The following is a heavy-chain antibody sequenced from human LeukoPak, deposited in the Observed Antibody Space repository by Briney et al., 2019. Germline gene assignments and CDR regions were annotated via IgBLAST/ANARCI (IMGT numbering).Heavy chain of an antibody. Sequence: GSSVKVSCKASGGTFSTFAISWVRQAPGQGLEWMGGIIPIFGTANYAQKLQGRVTMTTDTSTSTAYMELRSLRSDDTAVYYCARFYYDILTGYLDYWGQGTLVTVSS. CDR3: ARFYYDILTGYLDY. D-gene: IGHD3-9*01. J-gene: IGHJ4*02. V-gene: IGHV1-69*05. CDR1: GGTFSTFA. CDR2: IIPIFGTA.